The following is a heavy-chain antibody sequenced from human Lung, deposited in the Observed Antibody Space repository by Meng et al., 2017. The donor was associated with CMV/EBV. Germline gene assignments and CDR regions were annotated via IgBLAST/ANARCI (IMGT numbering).Heavy chain of an antibody. D-gene: IGHD4-23*01. J-gene: IGHJ4*02. V-gene: IGHV3-21*01. CDR3: ARDYYGSTDNY. CDR1: GYTFSTYS. Sequence: SCKASGYTFSTYSMNWVRQAPGKGLEWVSSISSSSSYIYYADSVKGRFTISRDNAKNSLYLQMNSLRAEDTAVYYCARDYYGSTDNYWGQGTLVTVSS. CDR2: ISSSSSYI.